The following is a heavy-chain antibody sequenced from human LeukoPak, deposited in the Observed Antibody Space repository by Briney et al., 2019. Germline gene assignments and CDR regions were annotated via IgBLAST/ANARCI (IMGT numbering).Heavy chain of an antibody. D-gene: IGHD6-19*01. J-gene: IGHJ4*02. CDR2: IIPIFGTA. V-gene: IGHV1-69*13. Sequence: SVKVSCKASGGTFSSYAISWVRQAPGQGLEWMGGIIPIFGTANYAQKFQGRVTITADESTSTAYMELSSLRSEDTAVYYCARDRASGWHLFDYWGQGTLVTVSS. CDR3: ARDRASGWHLFDY. CDR1: GGTFSSYA.